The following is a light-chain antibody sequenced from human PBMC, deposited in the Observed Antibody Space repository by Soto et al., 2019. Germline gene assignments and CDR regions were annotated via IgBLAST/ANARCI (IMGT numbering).Light chain of an antibody. CDR2: DVS. Sequence: QSVLTQPASVSGSPGQSITISCTGTSSDVGTYNFVSWFQHHPGKAPKLIIYDVSNRPSGVSSRFSGSKFGNTASLTISGLQAEDEADYYCSSYTSSIPRIFGGGTKVTVL. V-gene: IGLV2-14*03. J-gene: IGLJ2*01. CDR1: SSDVGTYNF. CDR3: SSYTSSIPRI.